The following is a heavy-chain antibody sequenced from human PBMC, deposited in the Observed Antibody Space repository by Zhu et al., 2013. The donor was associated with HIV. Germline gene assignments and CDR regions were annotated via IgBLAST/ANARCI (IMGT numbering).Heavy chain of an antibody. J-gene: IGHJ4*02. Sequence: QVQLVQSGAEVKKPGSSVKVSCKASGGTFSSYAISWVRQAPGQGLEWMGGIIPIFGTANYAQKFQGRVTITADESTSTAYMELSSLRSEDTAVYYCARSRFGDCTNGVCYTNGLSHLLVFWGQGTLVTVSS. D-gene: IGHD2-8*01. CDR3: ARSRFGDCTNGVCYTNGLSHLLVF. V-gene: IGHV1-69*01. CDR2: IIPIFGTA. CDR1: GGTFSSYA.